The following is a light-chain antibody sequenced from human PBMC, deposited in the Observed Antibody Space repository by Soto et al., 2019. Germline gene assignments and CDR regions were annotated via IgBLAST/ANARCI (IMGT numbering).Light chain of an antibody. CDR1: QSISTS. CDR2: RAS. V-gene: IGKV1-5*03. CDR3: QQYNSSSRT. J-gene: IGKJ1*01. Sequence: DIQMTQSPSTLSAFVGDRATITCRASQSISTSLAWYQHKTGKAPKLLIYRASTLQSGVPTRFSGSGSAAEFTLSISSLQPDDFATYYCQQYNSSSRTFGQGTKVDIK.